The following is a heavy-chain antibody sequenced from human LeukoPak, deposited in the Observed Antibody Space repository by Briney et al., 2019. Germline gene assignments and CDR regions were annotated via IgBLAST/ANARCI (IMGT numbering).Heavy chain of an antibody. D-gene: IGHD3-16*01. Sequence: SETLSLTCAVSGGPLTSYYWSWIRQPAGKGLEWIGRIYTSGSTNYNPSLKSRVTISVDTSKNQFSLKLSSVTAADTAVYYCAREAYDYVAYWGQGTLVTVSS. J-gene: IGHJ4*02. V-gene: IGHV4-4*07. CDR1: GGPLTSYY. CDR3: AREAYDYVAY. CDR2: IYTSGST.